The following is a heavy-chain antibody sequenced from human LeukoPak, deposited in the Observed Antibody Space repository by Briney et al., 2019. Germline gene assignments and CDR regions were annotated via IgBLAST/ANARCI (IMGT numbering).Heavy chain of an antibody. CDR1: GYTFTGYY. CDR3: ARDDKIAVAGFDY. D-gene: IGHD6-19*01. V-gene: IGHV1-2*02. Sequence: ASVKVSCKASGYTFTGYYMHWVRQAPGQGLEWMGWINHNSGGTNYAQRFQGRVTMTRDTSISTAYMELSRLRSDDTAVYYCARDDKIAVAGFDYWGQGTLVTVSS. J-gene: IGHJ4*02. CDR2: INHNSGGT.